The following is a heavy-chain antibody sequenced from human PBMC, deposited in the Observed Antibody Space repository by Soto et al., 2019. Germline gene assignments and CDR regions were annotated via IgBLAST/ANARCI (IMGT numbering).Heavy chain of an antibody. CDR1: GGTFSSYA. CDR2: IIPIFGTA. D-gene: IGHD6-6*01. Sequence: ASVKVSCKASGGTFSSYAISWVRQAPGQGLEWMGGIIPIFGTANYAQKFQGRVTITADESTSTAYMELSSLRSEDTAVYYCASSPPLREYSRSSGGYFQHWGQGTLLTVSS. V-gene: IGHV1-69*13. J-gene: IGHJ1*01. CDR3: ASSPPLREYSRSSGGYFQH.